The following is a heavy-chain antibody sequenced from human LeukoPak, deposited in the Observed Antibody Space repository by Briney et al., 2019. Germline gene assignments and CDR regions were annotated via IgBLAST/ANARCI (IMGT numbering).Heavy chain of an antibody. V-gene: IGHV3-23*01. CDR3: AKMAGMTRQVYYMDV. J-gene: IGHJ6*03. CDR1: GFTFSIYA. CDR2: LYGSGETT. Sequence: GGSLRLSCAASGFTFSIYAMSCARQAPGKGVEWVSALYGSGETTYYADSVKGRFTVSRDNSKNTLYLQMDGLRAEDTAVYYCAKMAGMTRQVYYMDVWGKGATVTVSS. D-gene: IGHD1-1*01.